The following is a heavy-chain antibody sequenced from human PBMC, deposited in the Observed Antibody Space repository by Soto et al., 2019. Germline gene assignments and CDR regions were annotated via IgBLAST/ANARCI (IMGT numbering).Heavy chain of an antibody. CDR3: GKEARGSNWDGGKY. V-gene: IGHV4-39*02. CDR1: GGSISSSSYY. CDR2: IFYNGAT. D-gene: IGHD1-1*01. J-gene: IGHJ4*02. Sequence: QLQLQESGPGLVKPSEILSLTCTVSGGSISSSSYYWGWIRQPPGKGLEWIGTIFYNGATQYNLSLRSRVTISIDTSKNQYSLRLSSVTDADPAVYYCGKEARGSNWDGGKYWGQGTLVTVSS.